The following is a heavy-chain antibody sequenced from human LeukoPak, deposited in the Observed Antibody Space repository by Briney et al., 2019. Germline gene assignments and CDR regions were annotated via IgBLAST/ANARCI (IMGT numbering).Heavy chain of an antibody. J-gene: IGHJ4*02. D-gene: IGHD6-19*01. CDR2: MNPNSGNT. CDR1: GYTFTSYD. CDR3: ARGSRAVAGHAVDY. V-gene: IGHV1-8*01. Sequence: ASVKVSRKASGYTFTSYDINWVRQATGQGLEWMGWMNPNSGNTGYAQKFQGRVTMTRNTSISTAYMELSSLRSEDTAVYYCARGSRAVAGHAVDYWGQGTLVTVSS.